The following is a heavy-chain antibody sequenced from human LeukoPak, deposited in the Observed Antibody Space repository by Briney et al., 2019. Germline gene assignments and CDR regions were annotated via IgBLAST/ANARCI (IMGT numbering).Heavy chain of an antibody. D-gene: IGHD1-26*01. J-gene: IGHJ6*03. CDR3: ARCMSGSYYDYYYYYMDV. CDR1: GYTFTSYG. CDR2: ISAYNGNT. V-gene: IGHV1-18*01. Sequence: ASVKVSCKASGYTFTSYGISWVRQAPGQGLEWMGWISAYNGNTNYAQKLQGRVTMTTDTSTSTAYMELRSLRSDDTAVYYCARCMSGSYYDYYYYYMDVWGKGTTVTISS.